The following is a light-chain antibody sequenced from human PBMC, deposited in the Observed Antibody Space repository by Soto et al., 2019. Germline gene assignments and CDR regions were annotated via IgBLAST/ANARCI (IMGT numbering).Light chain of an antibody. Sequence: EIVLTQSPGTLSLSPGERATLSCRASHSVSSSYFAWYQQKPGQAPRLLIYGASSRATGIPDRFSGSGSGTDFTLIISRLEPEDFAVYYCQQYGSSPYTFGQGTKLEIK. J-gene: IGKJ2*01. V-gene: IGKV3-20*01. CDR2: GAS. CDR1: HSVSSSY. CDR3: QQYGSSPYT.